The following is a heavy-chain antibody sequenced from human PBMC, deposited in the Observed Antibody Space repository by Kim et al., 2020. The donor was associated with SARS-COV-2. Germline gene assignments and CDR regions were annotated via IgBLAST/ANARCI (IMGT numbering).Heavy chain of an antibody. CDR3: ARGTTPLGYFDY. V-gene: IGHV6-1*01. J-gene: IGHJ4*02. D-gene: IGHD1-7*01. Sequence: DTAVSVKSRITINPDTSKNQFSLQLNSVTPEETAVYYCARGTTPLGYFDYWGQGTLVTVSS.